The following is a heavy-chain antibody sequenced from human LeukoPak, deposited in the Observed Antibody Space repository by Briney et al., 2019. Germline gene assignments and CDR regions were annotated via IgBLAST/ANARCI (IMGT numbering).Heavy chain of an antibody. CDR2: IIPIFGTA. V-gene: IGHV1-69*13. Sequence: SVKVSCKASGGTFSSYAISWVRQAPGRGLEWMGGIIPIFGTANYAQKFQGRVTITADESTSTAYMELSSLRSEDTAVYYCARVDSSSWYSNYYYGMDVWGQGTTVTVSS. CDR3: ARVDSSSWYSNYYYGMDV. CDR1: GGTFSSYA. D-gene: IGHD6-13*01. J-gene: IGHJ6*02.